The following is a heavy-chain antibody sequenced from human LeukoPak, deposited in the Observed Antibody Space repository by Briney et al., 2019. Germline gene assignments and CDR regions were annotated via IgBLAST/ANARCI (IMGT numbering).Heavy chain of an antibody. V-gene: IGHV3-23*01. CDR2: SGSGPRT. Sequence: SGSGPRTYFAVSVKGRFTISRDNSRNTQYLQMNILRAEDTAVYYCAKGTVTLAGDDAFDVWGQGTMVTVSS. D-gene: IGHD6-19*01. J-gene: IGHJ3*01. CDR3: AKGTVTLAGDDAFDV.